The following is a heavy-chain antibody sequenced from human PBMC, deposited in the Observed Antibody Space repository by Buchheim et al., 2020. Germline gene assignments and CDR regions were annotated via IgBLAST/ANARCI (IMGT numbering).Heavy chain of an antibody. V-gene: IGHV3-7*01. J-gene: IGHJ4*02. CDR1: GFTFSSYW. Sequence: EVQLVESGGGLVQPGGSLRLSCAASGFTFSSYWMSWVRQAPGKGLEWVANIKQDGSEKHYVDSVKGRFTIYRDSAKNSLYLQMNSLRAEDTAVYYCARDGRDEVRGVITYWGQGTL. CDR2: IKQDGSEK. D-gene: IGHD3-10*01. CDR3: ARDGRDEVRGVITY.